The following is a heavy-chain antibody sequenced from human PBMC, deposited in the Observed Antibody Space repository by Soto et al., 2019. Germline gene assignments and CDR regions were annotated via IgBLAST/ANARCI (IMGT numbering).Heavy chain of an antibody. V-gene: IGHV3-23*01. D-gene: IGHD4-17*01. CDR3: AKDSLLYGGRLHYLDY. CDR2: IRITVGRT. Sequence: VGALRLSCAASVFTLRDYAMSWVRQAPGKGLEWVASIRITVGRTDYTDAVQGRFTISRDDSKNTLYLFMDSLRDEDTAVYYCAKDSLLYGGRLHYLDYWGQGTPVTVSS. CDR1: VFTLRDYA. J-gene: IGHJ4*02.